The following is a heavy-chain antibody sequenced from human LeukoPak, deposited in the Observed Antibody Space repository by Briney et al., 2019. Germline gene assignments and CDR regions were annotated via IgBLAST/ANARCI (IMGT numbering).Heavy chain of an antibody. CDR1: GFTFSNFA. CDR3: GTGSGSGYSTNHWFHP. J-gene: IGHJ5*02. D-gene: IGHD3-3*01. CDR2: ISGSGDST. Sequence: PGGSLRLSCAASGFTFSNFALSWVRQAPGKGLEWVSAISGSGDSTYYADSVKGRFTISRDNSKNTLCLQMNSLRAEDTAVYYCGTGSGSGYSTNHWFHPWGQGTLVTVSS. V-gene: IGHV3-23*01.